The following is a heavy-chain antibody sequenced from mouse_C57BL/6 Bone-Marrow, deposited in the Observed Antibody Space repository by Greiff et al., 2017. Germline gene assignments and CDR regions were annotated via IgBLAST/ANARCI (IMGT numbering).Heavy chain of an antibody. CDR1: GYTFTSYW. D-gene: IGHD2-3*01. CDR2: IDPSDRYT. CDR3: ARSRDYEDYVLYYAMDY. Sequence: QVQLQQPGAELVMPGASVKLSCKASGYTFTSYWMHWVKQRPGQGLEWIGEIDPSDRYTNYNQKFKGKSTLTVDKSSSTAYMQLSSLTSEDSAVXYCARSRDYEDYVLYYAMDYWGQGTSVTVSS. V-gene: IGHV1-69*01. J-gene: IGHJ4*01.